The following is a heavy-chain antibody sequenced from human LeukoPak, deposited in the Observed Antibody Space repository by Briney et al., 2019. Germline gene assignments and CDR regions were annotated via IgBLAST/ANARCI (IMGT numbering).Heavy chain of an antibody. D-gene: IGHD2-2*01. V-gene: IGHV4-61*02. Sequence: SETLSLTCTVSGGSISSGSYYWSWIRQPAGKGLEWIGRIYTSGSTNYNPSLKSRVTISVDTSKNQFSLKLSSVTAADTAVYYCAGGGIVVVPAAINYMDVWGKGTTVTVSS. J-gene: IGHJ6*03. CDR1: GGSISSGSYY. CDR2: IYTSGST. CDR3: AGGGIVVVPAAINYMDV.